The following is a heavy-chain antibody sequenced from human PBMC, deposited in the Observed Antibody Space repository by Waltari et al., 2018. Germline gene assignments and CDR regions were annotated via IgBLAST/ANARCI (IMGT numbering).Heavy chain of an antibody. V-gene: IGHV4-4*07. Sequence: QVQLQESGPGLVKPSETLSLTCSVSGGSISDYYWGWIRQPAGKGLAWIGRTYSAGSTDNNTSLQSRVTISVDTSKNQFSLKLTSVTAADTAVYYCTRQNFWSAYSDFWGQGTLVTVSS. CDR2: TYSAGST. J-gene: IGHJ4*02. CDR3: TRQNFWSAYSDF. D-gene: IGHD3-3*01. CDR1: GGSISDYY.